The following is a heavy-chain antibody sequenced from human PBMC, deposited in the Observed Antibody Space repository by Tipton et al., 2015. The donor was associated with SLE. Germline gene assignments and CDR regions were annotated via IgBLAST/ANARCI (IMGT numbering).Heavy chain of an antibody. CDR3: ARDGTFRITRARGAFDV. Sequence: TLSLTCTVSGASVSSFCWNWIRQSPGKGLEWIGCVCNSGSANYDPSLKSRGTISVDTSKNQFSLKLNSVTAADTAIYYCARDGTFRITRARGAFDVWGHGTMVTVSS. CDR1: GASVSSFC. D-gene: IGHD3-10*01. J-gene: IGHJ3*01. V-gene: IGHV4-59*02. CDR2: VCNSGSA.